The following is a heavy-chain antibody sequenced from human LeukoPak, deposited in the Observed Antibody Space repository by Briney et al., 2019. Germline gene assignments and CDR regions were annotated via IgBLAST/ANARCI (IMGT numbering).Heavy chain of an antibody. CDR2: IIPIFGTA. CDR3: AREMVRGVIPLPFDY. V-gene: IGHV1-69*05. D-gene: IGHD3-10*01. Sequence: ASVKVSCKASGGTFSSYAISWVRQAPGQGLEWIGRIIPIFGTANYAQKFQGRVTITTDESTSTAYMELSSLRSEDTAVYYCAREMVRGVIPLPFDYWGQGTLVTVSS. CDR1: GGTFSSYA. J-gene: IGHJ4*02.